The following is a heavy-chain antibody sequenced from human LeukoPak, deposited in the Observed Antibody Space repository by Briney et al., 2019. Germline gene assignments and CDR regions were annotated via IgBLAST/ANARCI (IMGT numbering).Heavy chain of an antibody. CDR1: GYTFTSYG. CDR2: ISAYNGNT. Sequence: GASVKVSCKASGYTFTSYGISWVRQAPGQGLEWMGWISAYNGNTNYAQKLQGRVTMTTDTSTSTAYMELRSLRSDDTAVYYCARASSQLVRKLQFDPWGQGTLVTVSS. V-gene: IGHV1-18*01. CDR3: ARASSQLVRKLQFDP. D-gene: IGHD6-6*01. J-gene: IGHJ5*02.